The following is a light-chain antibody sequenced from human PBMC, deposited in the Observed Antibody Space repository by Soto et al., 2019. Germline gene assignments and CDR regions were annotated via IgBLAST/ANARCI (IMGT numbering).Light chain of an antibody. CDR2: DAY. CDR1: QDISIY. Sequence: DIQMTQSPSSLSASVGDRVTITCQASQDISIYLNWYQQKPGKAPKLLIYDAYNLEIGVLSRFSGSGSGTDFSFTSNSLRPEDVATYFWRQYNNLPPFGPGTKVEIK. V-gene: IGKV1-33*01. J-gene: IGKJ3*01. CDR3: RQYNNLPP.